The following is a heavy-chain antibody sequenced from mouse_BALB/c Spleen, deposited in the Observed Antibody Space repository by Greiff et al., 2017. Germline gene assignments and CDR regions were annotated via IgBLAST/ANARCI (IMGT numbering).Heavy chain of an antibody. CDR2: ISYSGST. J-gene: IGHJ2*01. Sequence: ESGPGLVKPSQSLSLTCTVTGYSITSDYAWNWIRQFPGNKLEWMGYISYSGSTSYNPSLKSRISITRDTSKNQFFLQLNSVTTEDTATYYCARGSITLYFDYWGQGTTLTVSS. CDR3: ARGSITLYFDY. CDR1: GYSITSDYA. V-gene: IGHV3-2*02. D-gene: IGHD1-2*01.